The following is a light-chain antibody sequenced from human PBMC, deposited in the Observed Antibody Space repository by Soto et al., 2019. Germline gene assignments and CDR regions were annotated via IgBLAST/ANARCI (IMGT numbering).Light chain of an antibody. CDR2: AAS. CDR1: QSISSTY. J-gene: IGKJ1*01. V-gene: IGKV3-20*01. CDR3: HQEFGSSWT. Sequence: EIVLTQSPGTLSLSPGERATLSCRASQSISSTYLAWYRQKPGQPPRLLIYAASSRATGIPDRFSGSGSGTDFSLTSRRLEPEVFAVYYCHQEFGSSWTFRQGNRVEIK.